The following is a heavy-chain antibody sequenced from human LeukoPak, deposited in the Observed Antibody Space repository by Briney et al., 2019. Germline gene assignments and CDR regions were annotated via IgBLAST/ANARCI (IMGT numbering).Heavy chain of an antibody. V-gene: IGHV3-7*01. CDR1: GFTFSSYW. D-gene: IGHD3-10*01. J-gene: IGHJ4*02. Sequence: GGSLRLSCAASGFTFSSYWMTWVRQAPGRGLEWVASIKQDGSEKYYVDSVKGRFTISRDNAKNSLYLQMNRLRAEDTAVYYCAKEVGGSGSYWGQGTLVTVSS. CDR2: IKQDGSEK. CDR3: AKEVGGSGSY.